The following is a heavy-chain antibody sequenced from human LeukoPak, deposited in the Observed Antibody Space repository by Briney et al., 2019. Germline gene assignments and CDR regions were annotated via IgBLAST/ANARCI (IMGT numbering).Heavy chain of an antibody. D-gene: IGHD6-19*01. V-gene: IGHV3-23*01. CDR3: AKHSVRSGGWFYFDN. CDR2: ISASGSNT. Sequence: PGGSLRLSCAASGFTSSSLDMGWVRQAPGKGLEWVSGISASGSNTFYADSVKSRFTISRDNSKNTPYLQMSSLRAEDTALYYWAKHSVRSGGWFYFDNWGQGTLVSVSS. CDR1: GFTSSSLD. J-gene: IGHJ4*02.